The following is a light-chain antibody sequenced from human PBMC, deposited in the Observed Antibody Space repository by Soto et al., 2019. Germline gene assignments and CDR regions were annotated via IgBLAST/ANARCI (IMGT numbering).Light chain of an antibody. CDR2: DVS. V-gene: IGLV2-14*01. Sequence: QSALTHPASVSGSPGQSITISCTGTSSDIGGYDYVSWYQQYPGKAPKLMIYDVSNRPSGVSDRFSGSKSANTASLTISGLQAEDEADYYCNSYTTSSSLYVFGTGTKVTVL. CDR3: NSYTTSSSLYV. J-gene: IGLJ1*01. CDR1: SSDIGGYDY.